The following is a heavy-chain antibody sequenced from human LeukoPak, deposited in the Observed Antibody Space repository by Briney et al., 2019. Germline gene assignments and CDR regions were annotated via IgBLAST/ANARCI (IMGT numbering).Heavy chain of an antibody. Sequence: RTGGSLRLSCAASGFTFSNAWMSWVRQAPGKGLEWVGRIKSKTDGGTTDYAAPVKGRFTISRDDSKNTLYLQMNSLKTEDTAVYYCTTSPYYYDSSGYSILFDYWGQGTLVTVSS. CDR1: GFTFSNAW. CDR3: TTSPYYYDSSGYSILFDY. J-gene: IGHJ4*02. V-gene: IGHV3-15*01. D-gene: IGHD3-22*01. CDR2: IKSKTDGGTT.